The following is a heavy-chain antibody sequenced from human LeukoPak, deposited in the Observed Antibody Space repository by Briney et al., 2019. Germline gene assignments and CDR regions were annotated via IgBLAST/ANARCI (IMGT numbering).Heavy chain of an antibody. Sequence: ASVKVSCKASGGTFSSYAISWVRQAPGQGLEWMGGIIPIFGTANYAQKFQGRVTITADESTSTAYMELSSLRSEDTAVYYCARVGRTFHYYYGMDVWGQGTTVTASS. D-gene: IGHD2-15*01. V-gene: IGHV1-69*13. J-gene: IGHJ6*02. CDR3: ARVGRTFHYYYGMDV. CDR1: GGTFSSYA. CDR2: IIPIFGTA.